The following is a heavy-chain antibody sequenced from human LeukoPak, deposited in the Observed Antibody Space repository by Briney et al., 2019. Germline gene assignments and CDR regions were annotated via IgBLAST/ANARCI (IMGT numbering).Heavy chain of an antibody. J-gene: IGHJ6*02. CDR3: ARGSQYYYGSGSYGFHGMDV. CDR1: GGSISSGGYS. D-gene: IGHD3-10*01. Sequence: PSETLSLTCAVSGGSISSGGYSWSWIRQPPWKGLEWIGYIYHSGSTYYNPSLKSRVTISVDRSKNQFSLKLSPVTAADTAVYYCARGSQYYYGSGSYGFHGMDVWGQGTTVTVSS. CDR2: IYHSGST. V-gene: IGHV4-30-2*01.